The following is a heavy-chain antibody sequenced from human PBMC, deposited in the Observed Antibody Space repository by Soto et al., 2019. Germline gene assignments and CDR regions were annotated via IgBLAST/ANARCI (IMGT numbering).Heavy chain of an antibody. Sequence: VPVTVPCKASGYTVTGYYMHWVRQAPGQGREWMGWISAYNGNTNYAQKVQGGVTMTTDTSTSTAYMELRSLSSHPTALYYCGKDLWDCSSTSCAPFDYWGQGTLVTVSS. CDR2: ISAYNGNT. V-gene: IGHV1-18*04. J-gene: IGHJ4*02. D-gene: IGHD2-2*01. CDR1: GYTVTGYY. CDR3: GKDLWDCSSTSCAPFDY.